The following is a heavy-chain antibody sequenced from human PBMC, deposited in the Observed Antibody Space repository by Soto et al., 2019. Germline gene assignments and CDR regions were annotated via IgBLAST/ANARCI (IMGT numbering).Heavy chain of an antibody. J-gene: IGHJ6*03. Sequence: GGSLRLSCAASGFTFSSYGMHWVRQAPGKGLEWVAVIWYDGSNKYYADSVKGRFTISRDNSKNTLYLQMNSLRAEDTAVYYCASNVDTAMRGYYMDVWGKGTTVTVSS. CDR3: ASNVDTAMRGYYMDV. CDR1: GFTFSSYG. CDR2: IWYDGSNK. D-gene: IGHD5-18*01. V-gene: IGHV3-33*01.